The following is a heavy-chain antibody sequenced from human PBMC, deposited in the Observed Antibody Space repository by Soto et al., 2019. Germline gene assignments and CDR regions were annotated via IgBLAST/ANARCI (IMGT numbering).Heavy chain of an antibody. J-gene: IGHJ4*03. CDR1: GFTFTSYW. V-gene: IGHV5-51*01. CDR2: IYPGDSDS. D-gene: IGHD3-10*01. CDR3: ARDSGYGSRASVNHYLDY. Sequence: GESLKISCKGSGFTFTSYWIAWVRQMPGKGLEWMGIIYPGDSDSSYSPSFQGQVTISADKSINTAYLQMDSLRAEDTAVYYCARDSGYGSRASVNHYLDYWGQGTLVTVSS.